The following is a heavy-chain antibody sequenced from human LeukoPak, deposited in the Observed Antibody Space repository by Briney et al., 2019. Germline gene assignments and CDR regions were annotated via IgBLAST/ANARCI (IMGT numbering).Heavy chain of an antibody. D-gene: IGHD5-18*01. CDR3: AKGHTSLAP. V-gene: IGHV3-7*01. CDR1: GYIFSTCW. J-gene: IGHJ4*02. CDR2: IEQDGSEK. Sequence: GGSLRLSCAASGYIFSTCWMRWVRQARGKGLEGVASIEQDGSEKYYVDCVKGRFTIYRDNDKNSVFVQMNSLRAEDTAVYYCAKGHTSLAPGGQGALVTVSS.